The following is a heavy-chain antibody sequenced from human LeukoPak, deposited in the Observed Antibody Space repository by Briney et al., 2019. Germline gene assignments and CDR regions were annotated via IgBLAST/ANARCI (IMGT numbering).Heavy chain of an antibody. CDR2: TYYRSKWNS. J-gene: IGHJ5*02. D-gene: IGHD3-10*01. CDR3: ARDGSASFFNL. V-gene: IGHV6-1*01. CDR1: GDSVSSNSAV. Sequence: SQTLSLTCAISGDSVSSNSAVWNWLRQSPSRGLEWLERTYYRSKWNSRYAESVKGRLTINPDTSRNQFSLQLNSVTPEDSAVYYCARDGSASFFNLWGQGTLVTVSS.